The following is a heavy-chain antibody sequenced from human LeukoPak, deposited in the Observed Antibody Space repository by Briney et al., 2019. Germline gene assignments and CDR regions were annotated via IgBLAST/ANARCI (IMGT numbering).Heavy chain of an antibody. D-gene: IGHD6-13*01. V-gene: IGHV3-48*01. CDR2: ISSSSSTI. Sequence: GGSLRLSCAASGFTFSSYSMNWVRQAPGKGLEWVSYISSSSSTIYYADSVKGRFTFSRDNAKNSLYLQMNSLRAEDTAVYYCARDWYSSSLDYWGQGTLVTISS. J-gene: IGHJ4*02. CDR1: GFTFSSYS. CDR3: ARDWYSSSLDY.